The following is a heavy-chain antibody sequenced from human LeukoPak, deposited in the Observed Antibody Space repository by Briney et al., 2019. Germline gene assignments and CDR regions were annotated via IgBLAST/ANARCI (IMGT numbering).Heavy chain of an antibody. Sequence: RTGGSLRLSCAASGFTFSDYYMSWVRQPPGKGLEWIGEIYHSGSTNYNPSLKSRVTISVDNSKNQFSLKMSSMTAADTAVYYCARAGWYTLDNWGQGTLVTVSS. CDR1: GFTFSDYY. V-gene: IGHV4-34*01. D-gene: IGHD2-15*01. CDR3: ARAGWYTLDN. CDR2: IYHSGST. J-gene: IGHJ4*02.